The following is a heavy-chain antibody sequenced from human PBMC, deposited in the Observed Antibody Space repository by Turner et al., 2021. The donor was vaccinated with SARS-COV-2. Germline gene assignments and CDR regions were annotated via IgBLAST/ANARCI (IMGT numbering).Heavy chain of an antibody. Sequence: QVQLLQSGAEVRKPGASVKVSCKVSGSSLRQLSIHWVRQAPGKGLGGMGCFNPENGEAIYAQKLQDRVTMMENSSINTAYMELSSLKSDDTAVYYCTKEIADYDYWGGQVGGGYGMDVWGQGTTVTVSS. CDR2: FNPENGEA. J-gene: IGHJ6*02. CDR3: TKEIADYDYWGGQVGGGYGMDV. V-gene: IGHV1-24*01. D-gene: IGHD3-3*01. CDR1: GSSLRQLS.